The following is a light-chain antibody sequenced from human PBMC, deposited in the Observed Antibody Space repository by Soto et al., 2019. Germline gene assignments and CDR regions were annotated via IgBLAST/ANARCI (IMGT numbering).Light chain of an antibody. CDR1: QSVSSSY. Sequence: EIVLTQSPGTLSLSPGERATLSCRASQSVSSSYFAWYQQKPGQAPRLLIYGASSRATGIPDRFSGSGSGTDFTLTISRLEPEDFAVYYCQQYYSSAPWTFGQGTKVEI. CDR2: GAS. CDR3: QQYYSSAPWT. J-gene: IGKJ1*01. V-gene: IGKV3-20*01.